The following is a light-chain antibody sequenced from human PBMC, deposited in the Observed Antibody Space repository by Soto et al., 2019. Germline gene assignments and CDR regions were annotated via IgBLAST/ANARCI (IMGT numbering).Light chain of an antibody. CDR1: QTVSNNY. CDR3: QQYGSSPPYT. Sequence: EVVLTQSPGTLSFSPGERATLSCRAIQTVSNNYLAWYQQKPGQAPRLLIFGSSDSDTGSTDRFSGSGSGTDFTRTIGRLEPEEFAVYYWQQYGSSPPYTFGQGTKLQIK. V-gene: IGKV3-20*01. CDR2: GSS. J-gene: IGKJ2*01.